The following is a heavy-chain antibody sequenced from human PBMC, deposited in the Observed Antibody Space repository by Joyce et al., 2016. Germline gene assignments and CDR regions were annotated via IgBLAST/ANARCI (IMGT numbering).Heavy chain of an antibody. CDR1: GLTFSGYL. CDR3: AKHVI. J-gene: IGHJ3*02. CDR2: INEDGSKK. V-gene: IGHV3-7*03. Sequence: EVQLVESGGGLVQSGGSLTLSCEASGLTFSGYLMTWVRQAPGKGREWVAHINEDGSKKYYVDSVKGRFTISRDNTKNSLFLQMNSLRAEDTAVYFCAKHVIWGQGTMVTVSS.